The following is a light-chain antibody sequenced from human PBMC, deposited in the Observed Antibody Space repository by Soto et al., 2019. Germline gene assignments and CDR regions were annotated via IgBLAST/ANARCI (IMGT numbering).Light chain of an antibody. CDR2: EVS. CDR3: SSFTSTSPYV. V-gene: IGLV2-14*01. CDR1: NSDVGGYNY. Sequence: QSALTQPASVSRSPGQSITISCTGTNSDVGGYNYVSWYQEHPGKAPKLIIYEVSHRPSGVSNRFSGSKSGNTASLTISGLQADDEADYYCSSFTSTSPYVFGTGTKVTVL. J-gene: IGLJ1*01.